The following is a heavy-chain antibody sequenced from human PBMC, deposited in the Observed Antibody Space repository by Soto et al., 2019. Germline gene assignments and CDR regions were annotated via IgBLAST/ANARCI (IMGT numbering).Heavy chain of an antibody. V-gene: IGHV3-74*03. J-gene: IGHJ4*02. Sequence: GGSLRLSCAASGFTFSTYWMHWVRQAPGKGLVWVSRSNPEETTTTYADSVKGRFTISRDNAKNTLYLQMNSLRVEDTAVYFCTRDTFGARDYWGQGXLVTVSS. CDR2: SNPEETTT. CDR1: GFTFSTYW. CDR3: TRDTFGARDY. D-gene: IGHD2-15*01.